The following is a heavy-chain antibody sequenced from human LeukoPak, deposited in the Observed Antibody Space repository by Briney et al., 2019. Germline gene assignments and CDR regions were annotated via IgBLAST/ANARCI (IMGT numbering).Heavy chain of an antibody. CDR3: ARHYTAVAAFDS. D-gene: IGHD6-19*01. Sequence: KFGESLQISCQGSGYMFTTYWIGGVRQVPGKGLEWMGIIYPSDSETKYSPSFQGQVTISADKSVNTAYLQWSSLKASDTAMYYCARHYTAVAAFDSWGQGTLVTVSS. CDR1: GYMFTTYW. CDR2: IYPSDSET. V-gene: IGHV5-51*01. J-gene: IGHJ4*02.